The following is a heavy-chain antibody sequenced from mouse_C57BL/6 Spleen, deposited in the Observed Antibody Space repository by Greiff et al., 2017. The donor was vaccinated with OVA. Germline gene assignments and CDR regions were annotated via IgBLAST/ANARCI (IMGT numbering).Heavy chain of an antibody. J-gene: IGHJ2*01. CDR3: ARGYYGSSLYYFDY. D-gene: IGHD1-1*01. Sequence: QQSCTASGYTFTSYWMHWVKQRPGQGLEWIGEIDPSDSYTNYNQKFKGKSTLTVDKSSSTAYMQLSSLTSEDSAVYYCARGYYGSSLYYFDYWGQGTTLTVSS. CDR2: IDPSDSYT. V-gene: IGHV1-69*01. CDR1: GYTFTSYW.